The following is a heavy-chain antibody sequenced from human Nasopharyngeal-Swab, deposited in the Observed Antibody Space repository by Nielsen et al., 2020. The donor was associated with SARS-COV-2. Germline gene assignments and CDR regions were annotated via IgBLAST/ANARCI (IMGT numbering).Heavy chain of an antibody. D-gene: IGHD3-10*02. CDR3: ARDPLFGELFGVQYYYYGMDV. V-gene: IGHV7-4-1*02. CDR1: GYTFTSYA. CDR2: INTNTGNP. J-gene: IGHJ6*02. Sequence: ASVKVSCKASGYTFTSYAMNWVRQAPGQGLEWMGWINTNTGNPTYAQGFTGRFVFSLDTSVSTAYLQISSLKAEDTAVYYCARDPLFGELFGVQYYYYGMDVWAQGTTVTVSS.